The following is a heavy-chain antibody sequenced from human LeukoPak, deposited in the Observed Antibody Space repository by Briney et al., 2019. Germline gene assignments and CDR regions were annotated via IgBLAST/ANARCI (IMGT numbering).Heavy chain of an antibody. CDR1: GFTLSSNN. D-gene: IGHD3-9*01. V-gene: IGHV3-21*06. CDR3: ARAPYDILTGYSPYHFDY. J-gene: IGHJ4*02. Sequence: GGSLRLSCAASGFTLSSNNMNWVRQAPGKGLEWVSSISSSSTYIYYADSVKGRFTISRDNAKNSLDLQMNSLRAEDTAVYYCARAPYDILTGYSPYHFDYWGQGTLVTVSS. CDR2: ISSSSTYI.